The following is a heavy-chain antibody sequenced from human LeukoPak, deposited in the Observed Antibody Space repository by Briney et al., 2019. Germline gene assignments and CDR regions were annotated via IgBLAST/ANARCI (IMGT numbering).Heavy chain of an antibody. CDR1: GFTFSSYW. Sequence: GGSLRLSCADSGFTFSSYWLSWVRQAPGKGLEWVANIKQDGSEKYYVDSVKGQFTISRDNAKNSLYLQMNSLRAEDTAVYYCARKEPVRGVIKTLYFDYWGQGTLVTVSS. V-gene: IGHV3-7*01. D-gene: IGHD3-10*01. CDR3: ARKEPVRGVIKTLYFDY. J-gene: IGHJ4*02. CDR2: IKQDGSEK.